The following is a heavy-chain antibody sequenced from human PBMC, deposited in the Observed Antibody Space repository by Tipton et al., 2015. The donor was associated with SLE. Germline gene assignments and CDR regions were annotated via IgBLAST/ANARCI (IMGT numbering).Heavy chain of an antibody. CDR3: ARDLKKGSRGLSAFHI. V-gene: IGHV4-38-2*02. Sequence: TLSLTCTVSGYPIISGYYWGWIRQPPGKGLEWIGSIYYTGSTYYNPSLKSRVTISVDTSKNQFSLNLSSVTAADTAVYYCARDLKKGSRGLSAFHIWGQGTMVTVSS. D-gene: IGHD3-10*01. J-gene: IGHJ3*02. CDR2: IYYTGST. CDR1: GYPIISGYY.